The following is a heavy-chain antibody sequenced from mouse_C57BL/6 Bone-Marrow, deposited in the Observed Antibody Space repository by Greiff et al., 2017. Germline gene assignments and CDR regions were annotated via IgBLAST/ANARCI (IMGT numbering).Heavy chain of an antibody. CDR1: GYTFTSYW. CDR3: AREGYYYSSTWFAY. J-gene: IGHJ3*01. V-gene: IGHV1-59*01. Sequence: QVQLQQPGAELVRPGTSVKLSCKASGYTFTSYWMHWVKQRPGQGLEWIGVIDPSDSYTNYNQKFKGKATLTVDTSSSTAYMQLSSLTSEDSAVYYCAREGYYYSSTWFAYWGQGTLVTVSA. CDR2: IDPSDSYT. D-gene: IGHD1-1*01.